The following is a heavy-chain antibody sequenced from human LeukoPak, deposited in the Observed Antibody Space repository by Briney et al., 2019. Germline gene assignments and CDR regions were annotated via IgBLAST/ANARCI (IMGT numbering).Heavy chain of an antibody. D-gene: IGHD4-17*01. CDR1: GFTFSSYA. CDR3: ARHHQGLRSDY. CDR2: ISSNGGST. J-gene: IGHJ4*02. V-gene: IGHV3-64*01. Sequence: GGSLRLSCAASGFTFSSYAMHWVRQAPGKGLEYVSAISSNGGSTYYANSVKGRFTISRDNSKNTLYLQMGSLRAEDMAVYYCARHHQGLRSDYWGQGILVTVSS.